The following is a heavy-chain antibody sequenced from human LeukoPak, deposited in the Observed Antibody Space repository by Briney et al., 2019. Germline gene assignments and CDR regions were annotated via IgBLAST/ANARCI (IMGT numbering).Heavy chain of an antibody. Sequence: GGSLRLSCAASGFTFNNNWMAWVRQAPGKGLEWVANMKQDGSENYYVDSVKGRFTISRDNAKNSLYLQMNSLRAEDTAVYYCARDGTRGGDFDYWGQGTLVTVSS. V-gene: IGHV3-7*01. CDR3: ARDGTRGGDFDY. CDR2: MKQDGSEN. D-gene: IGHD3-10*01. J-gene: IGHJ4*02. CDR1: GFTFNNNW.